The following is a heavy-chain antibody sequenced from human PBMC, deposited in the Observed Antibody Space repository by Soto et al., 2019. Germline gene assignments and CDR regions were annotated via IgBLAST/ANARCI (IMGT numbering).Heavy chain of an antibody. CDR3: AKGRQESWIKDAFEM. J-gene: IGHJ3*02. CDR2: INTDGSDT. D-gene: IGHD2-2*03. V-gene: IGHV3-74*01. CDR1: GVIVRSYW. Sequence: GGSLGLACAASGVIVRSYWVHWVRQAPGGGLVWVSRINTDGSDTSYADSVKGRFTIDRDNSMNTLYLQMDSLRAEDTAVYYCAKGRQESWIKDAFEMWGQGTMVTVSS.